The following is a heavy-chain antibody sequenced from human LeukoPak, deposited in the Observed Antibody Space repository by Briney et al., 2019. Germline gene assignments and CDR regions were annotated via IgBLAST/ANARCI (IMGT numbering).Heavy chain of an antibody. D-gene: IGHD3-16*02. CDR2: INPNSGGT. Sequence: RASVKVSCKASGYSFTGYYMHWVRQAPGQGLEWMGRINPNSGGTNYAQKFQGRVTMTRDTSISTAYMELSRLRSDDTAVYYCARPHDYVWGSYLPDAFDIRGQGTMVTVSS. V-gene: IGHV1-2*06. CDR3: ARPHDYVWGSYLPDAFDI. J-gene: IGHJ3*02. CDR1: GYSFTGYY.